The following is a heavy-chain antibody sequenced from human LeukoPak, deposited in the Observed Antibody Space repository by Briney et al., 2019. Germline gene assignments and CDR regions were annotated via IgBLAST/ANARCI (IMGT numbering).Heavy chain of an antibody. J-gene: IGHJ4*02. V-gene: IGHV4-61*05. CDR2: IYYSGST. CDR1: GGSISSSSYY. Sequence: SETLSLTCTVSGGSISSSSYYWGWIRQPPGKGLEYIGYIYYSGSTNYNPSFKSRVTISVDTSKNQFSLKLSSVTAADTAVYYCARRSKPYYFDYWGQGILVTVSS. CDR3: ARRSKPYYFDY. D-gene: IGHD1-14*01.